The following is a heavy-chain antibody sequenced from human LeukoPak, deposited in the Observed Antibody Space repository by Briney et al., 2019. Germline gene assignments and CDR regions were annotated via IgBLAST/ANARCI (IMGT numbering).Heavy chain of an antibody. V-gene: IGHV3-21*01. CDR1: GFTFNTYS. CDR3: ARAWATYSTQYYFDY. Sequence: GGSLRLSCVASGFTFNTYSMNWVRQAPRKGLEWVSSISYNSAYIFYADSLQGRFTISRDNAKNSVYLQMNSLTAEDTAVYYCARAWATYSTQYYFDYWGQGTLVTVSS. J-gene: IGHJ4*02. CDR2: ISYNSAYI. D-gene: IGHD6-13*01.